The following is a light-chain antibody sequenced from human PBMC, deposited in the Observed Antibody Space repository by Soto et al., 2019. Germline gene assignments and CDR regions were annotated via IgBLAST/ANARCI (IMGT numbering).Light chain of an antibody. V-gene: IGKV3D-20*02. CDR1: QSVSSSY. CDR3: QQRSNWPPWT. Sequence: EIVLTQSPGTLSLSPGERATLSCRAGQSVSSSYLAWYQQKPGQAPRLLIYGASSRAPGIPDRFSGSGSGTDFTLTIRRLEPEDFEVYYCQQRSNWPPWTFGQGTKVDIK. J-gene: IGKJ1*01. CDR2: GAS.